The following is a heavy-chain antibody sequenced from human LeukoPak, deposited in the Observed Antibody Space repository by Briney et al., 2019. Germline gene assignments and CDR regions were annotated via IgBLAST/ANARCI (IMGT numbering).Heavy chain of an antibody. CDR3: TKADRDGYNYFDY. D-gene: IGHD5-24*01. V-gene: IGHV3-23*01. CDR1: GFTFSSYA. CDR2: ISGGDGTT. Sequence: GGSLRLSCATSGFTFSSYAMIWVRQAPGKGLEWVSVISGGDGTTYYADSVKGRFTISRDNSKNTLYLQMNSLRAEDTAVYYCTKADRDGYNYFDYWGQGTLVTVSS. J-gene: IGHJ4*02.